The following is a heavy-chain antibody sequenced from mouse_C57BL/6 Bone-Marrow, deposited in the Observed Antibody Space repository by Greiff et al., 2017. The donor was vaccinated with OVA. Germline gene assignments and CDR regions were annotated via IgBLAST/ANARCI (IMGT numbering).Heavy chain of an antibody. CDR1: GYAFSSSW. J-gene: IGHJ1*03. CDR2: IYPGDGDT. CDR3: AADYYGRGWYFDV. Sequence: QVQLQQSGPELVKPGASVKISCKASGYAFSSSWMNWVKQRPGKGLEWIGRIYPGDGDTNYNGKFKGKATLTADKSSSTAYMQLSSLTSEDSAVYFCAADYYGRGWYFDVWGTGTTVTVSS. D-gene: IGHD1-1*01. V-gene: IGHV1-82*01.